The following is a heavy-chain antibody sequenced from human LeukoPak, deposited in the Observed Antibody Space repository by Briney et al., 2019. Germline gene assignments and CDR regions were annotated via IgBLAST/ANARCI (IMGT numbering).Heavy chain of an antibody. Sequence: SGKVSCNASRYTFTSYDINGVQQAAGQRVKWWGWMNPNIVTTNYAQKLQGRVTMTTDKSTSTAYMELRSLRSDDTAVYYCARAHHYYDSSGYSNVIDYWGQGTLVTVSS. CDR1: RYTFTSYD. D-gene: IGHD3-22*01. CDR3: ARAHHYYDSSGYSNVIDY. V-gene: IGHV1-18*01. CDR2: MNPNIVTT. J-gene: IGHJ4*02.